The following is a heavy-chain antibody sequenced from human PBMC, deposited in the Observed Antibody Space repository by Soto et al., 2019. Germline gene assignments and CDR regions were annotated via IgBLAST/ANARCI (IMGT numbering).Heavy chain of an antibody. V-gene: IGHV1-46*01. CDR2: INPSGGST. CDR1: GYTFTSYY. J-gene: IGHJ6*02. Sequence: QVQLVQSGAEVKKPGASVKVSCKASGYTFTSYYMHWVRQAPGQGLEWMGIINPSGGSTSYAQKFQGRVTMTRDTSTSTVYMELSSLRSEDTAVYYCAREDLKLYYYYGMDVWGQGTTVTVPS. CDR3: AREDLKLYYYYGMDV.